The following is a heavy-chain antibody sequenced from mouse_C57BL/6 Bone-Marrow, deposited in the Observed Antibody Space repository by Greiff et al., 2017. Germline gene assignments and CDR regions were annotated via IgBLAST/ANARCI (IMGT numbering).Heavy chain of an antibody. Sequence: VHLVESGAELARPGASVKLSCKASGYTFTSYGISWVKQRTGQGLEWIGEIYPRSGNTYYNEKFKGKATLTADKSSSTAYMELRSLTSEDSAVYFCARNYYGNRYAMDYWGQGTSVTVSS. J-gene: IGHJ4*01. V-gene: IGHV1-81*01. D-gene: IGHD2-1*01. CDR1: GYTFTSYG. CDR3: ARNYYGNRYAMDY. CDR2: IYPRSGNT.